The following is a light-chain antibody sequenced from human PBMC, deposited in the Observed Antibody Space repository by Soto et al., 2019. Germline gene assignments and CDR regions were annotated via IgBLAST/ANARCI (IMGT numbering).Light chain of an antibody. V-gene: IGKV1-9*01. J-gene: IGKJ4*01. Sequence: DIQLTQSPSFLSASVGDRVTITCRASQGFTDYLTWYQQQPGKAPKLLIYAASHLQSGVPSRFSGSGSGTEFTLTISSLQPEDFATYYCQQLNSYPLTVGGGTKVEI. CDR2: AAS. CDR1: QGFTDY. CDR3: QQLNSYPLT.